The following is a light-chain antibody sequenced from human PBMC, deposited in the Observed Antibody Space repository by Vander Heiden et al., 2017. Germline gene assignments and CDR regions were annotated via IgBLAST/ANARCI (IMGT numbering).Light chain of an antibody. J-gene: IGKJ4*01. CDR1: QDISNY. Sequence: DIQMTQSPSSLSASVGDRGTLTCQASQDISNYLNWYQQKPGKAPKLLIYDASNLETGVPSRFSGSGSGTDFTFTISSLQPEDIATYYCQQYDNLPLTFGGGTKVEIK. CDR2: DAS. V-gene: IGKV1-33*01. CDR3: QQYDNLPLT.